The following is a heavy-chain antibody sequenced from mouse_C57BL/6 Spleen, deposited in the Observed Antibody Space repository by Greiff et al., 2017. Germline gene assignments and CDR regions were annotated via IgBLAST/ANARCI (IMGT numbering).Heavy chain of an antibody. J-gene: IGHJ4*01. V-gene: IGHV1-64*01. CDR3: ARGGYDGYYARDY. CDR1: GYTFTSYW. Sequence: QVQLQQPGAELVKPGASVKLSCKASGYTFTSYWMHWVKQRPGQGLEWIGMIHPNSGSTNYNEKFKSKATLTVDKSSSTAYMQLSSLTSEDSAVYYCARGGYDGYYARDYWGQGTSVTVSS. D-gene: IGHD2-3*01. CDR2: IHPNSGST.